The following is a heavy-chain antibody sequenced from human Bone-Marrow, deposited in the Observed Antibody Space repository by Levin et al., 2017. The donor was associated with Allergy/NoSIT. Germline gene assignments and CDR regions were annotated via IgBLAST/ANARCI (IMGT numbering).Heavy chain of an antibody. CDR2: LYSDGTT. Sequence: PGGSLRLSCAASGFTVTSNFMSWVRQAPGKGLEWVSMLYSDGTTHYTDSVKGRFTISRDNSKNTLFLQMKSLRAEDMAVYYCARWSGTYYDYWGQGTLVTVSS. CDR1: GFTVTSNF. V-gene: IGHV3-53*01. J-gene: IGHJ4*02. D-gene: IGHD3-3*01. CDR3: ARWSGTYYDY.